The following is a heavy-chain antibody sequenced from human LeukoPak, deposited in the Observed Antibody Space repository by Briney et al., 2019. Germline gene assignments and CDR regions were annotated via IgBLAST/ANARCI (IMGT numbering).Heavy chain of an antibody. Sequence: ASVKVSCKASGYTFTSYGISWVRQAPGQGREWMGWISAYNGNTNYVQKLQGRVTMTTDTSTSTAYMELRSLRSDDTAVYYCARDDYGDYVGVYWGQGTLVTVSS. CDR1: GYTFTSYG. V-gene: IGHV1-18*01. CDR3: ARDDYGDYVGVY. D-gene: IGHD4-17*01. CDR2: ISAYNGNT. J-gene: IGHJ4*02.